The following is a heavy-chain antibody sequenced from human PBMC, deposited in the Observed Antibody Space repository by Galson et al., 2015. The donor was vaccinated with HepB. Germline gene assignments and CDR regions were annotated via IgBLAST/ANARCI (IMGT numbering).Heavy chain of an antibody. J-gene: IGHJ5*02. V-gene: IGHV3-64D*06. D-gene: IGHD4-17*01. CDR3: VKDGDYWGSSGFDP. CDR2: ISSNGGST. CDR1: GFTFSSYA. Sequence: SLRLSCAASGFTFSSYAMHWVRQAPGKGLEYVSAISSNGGSTYYADSVKGRFTISRDNSKNTLYLQMSSLRAEDTAVYYCVKDGDYWGSSGFDPWGQGTLVTVSS.